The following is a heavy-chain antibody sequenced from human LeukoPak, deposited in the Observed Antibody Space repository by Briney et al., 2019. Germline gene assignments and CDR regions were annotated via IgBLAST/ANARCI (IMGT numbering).Heavy chain of an antibody. CDR2: ISPYNGNT. Sequence: GASVKVSCKASGYTFTSYGISWVRQAPGQGLEWMGWISPYNGNTNYAQKLQGRVTMTADTSTSTAYMDLRSLSSDDTAVYYCARDGSSSWYAHWGQGTLVTVSS. CDR3: ARDGSSSWYAH. D-gene: IGHD6-13*01. V-gene: IGHV1-18*01. CDR1: GYTFTSYG. J-gene: IGHJ5*02.